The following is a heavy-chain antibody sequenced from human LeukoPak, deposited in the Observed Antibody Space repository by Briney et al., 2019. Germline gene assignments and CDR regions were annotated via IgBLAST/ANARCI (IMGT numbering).Heavy chain of an antibody. V-gene: IGHV1-46*01. CDR2: IAPSSGTT. CDR3: ARASGSSAVPFDY. CDR1: GYTFTSNY. D-gene: IGHD3-10*01. J-gene: IGHJ4*02. Sequence: ASVKVSCKASGYTFTSNYMHWVRQAPGQGLEWMGVIAPSSGTTSYAQKFQGRVTMTRDTSTGTLYMELSSLTSEDTAVYYRARASGSSAVPFDYWGQGTLVTVSS.